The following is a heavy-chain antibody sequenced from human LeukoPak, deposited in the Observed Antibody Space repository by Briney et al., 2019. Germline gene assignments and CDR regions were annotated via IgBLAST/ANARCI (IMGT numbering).Heavy chain of an antibody. Sequence: SETLSLTCAVYGGSFSGYYWSWIRQPPGKGLEWIGEINHSGSTNYNPSLKSRVTISVDTSKNQFSLKLSSVTAADTAVYYCARPNWALRGYSYGRGAFDIWGQGTMVTVSS. J-gene: IGHJ3*02. D-gene: IGHD5-18*01. V-gene: IGHV4-34*01. CDR1: GGSFSGYY. CDR2: INHSGST. CDR3: ARPNWALRGYSYGRGAFDI.